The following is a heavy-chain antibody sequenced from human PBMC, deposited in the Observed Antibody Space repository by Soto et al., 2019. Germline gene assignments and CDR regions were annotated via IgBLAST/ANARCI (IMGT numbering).Heavy chain of an antibody. Sequence: QVQLVQSGAEVKKPGSSVKVSCKASGGTFSSYAISWVRQAPGQGLEWMGGIIPIFGTANYAQKFQGRVMITADKSTSTAYMELSSLRSEDTAVYYCARGGNSYGSTKSYYYYGMDVWGQGTTVTVSS. CDR1: GGTFSSYA. CDR3: ARGGNSYGSTKSYYYYGMDV. J-gene: IGHJ6*02. V-gene: IGHV1-69*06. D-gene: IGHD5-18*01. CDR2: IIPIFGTA.